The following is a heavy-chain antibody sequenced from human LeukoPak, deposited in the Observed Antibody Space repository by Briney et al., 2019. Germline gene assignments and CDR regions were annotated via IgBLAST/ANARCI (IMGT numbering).Heavy chain of an antibody. CDR2: INHSGST. CDR3: ASWTGHFDY. J-gene: IGHJ4*02. D-gene: IGHD3/OR15-3a*01. Sequence: PSETLSLTCAVYGGSFSGYYWSWIRQPPGRGLEWIGEINHSGSTNYNPSLKSRVTISVDTSKNQFSLKLSSVTAADTAVYYCASWTGHFDYWGQGTLVTVSS. CDR1: GGSFSGYY. V-gene: IGHV4-34*01.